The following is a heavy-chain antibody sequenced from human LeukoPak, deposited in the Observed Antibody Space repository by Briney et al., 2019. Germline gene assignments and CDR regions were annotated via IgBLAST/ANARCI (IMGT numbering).Heavy chain of an antibody. CDR3: ARFGGVADDSSGYPLFDY. V-gene: IGHV3-23*01. J-gene: IGHJ4*02. Sequence: TGGSLRLSCAASGFTFSTYAMSWVRQAPGKGLECVSTLSGNGNTIYYADSVKGRFTISRDNSKNTLSLQMNSLRAEDTAVYYCARFGGVADDSSGYPLFDYWGQGTLVTVSS. CDR1: GFTFSTYA. CDR2: LSGNGNTI. D-gene: IGHD3-22*01.